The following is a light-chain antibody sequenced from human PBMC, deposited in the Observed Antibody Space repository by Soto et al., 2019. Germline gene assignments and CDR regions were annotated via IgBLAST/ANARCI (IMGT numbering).Light chain of an antibody. CDR3: AAWDDSLNGLYV. CDR1: SANIGSNT. J-gene: IGLJ1*01. V-gene: IGLV1-44*01. CDR2: SNN. Sequence: HCARTQPPSASGTPGQRVTISCSGSSANIGSNTVNWYQQLPGTAPKLLIYSNNQRPSGVPDRFSGSKSGTSASLAISGLQSEDEADYYCAAWDDSLNGLYVFGTGTKVTVL.